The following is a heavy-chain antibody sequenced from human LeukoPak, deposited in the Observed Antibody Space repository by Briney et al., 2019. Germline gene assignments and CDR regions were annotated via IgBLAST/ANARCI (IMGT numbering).Heavy chain of an antibody. D-gene: IGHD5-12*01. J-gene: IGHJ4*02. V-gene: IGHV4-4*02. CDR2: VYHGGST. CDR1: GASISSSAR. Sequence: SETLSLTCAVSGASISSSARWSWVRQFPGNGLEWIGEVYHGGSTNYNPSLKSRVTISLDNSNNHFSLRLSCVTAADTARYYCARRGYSGHEAYFDYWGQGTLVTVSS. CDR3: ARRGYSGHEAYFDY.